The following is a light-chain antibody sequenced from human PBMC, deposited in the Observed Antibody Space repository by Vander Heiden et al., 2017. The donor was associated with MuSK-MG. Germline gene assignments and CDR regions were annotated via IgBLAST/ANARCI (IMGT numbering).Light chain of an antibody. Sequence: DVVMTQSPDSLGVSLGERATITCKYSQSVLYTSNNKNYLAWYQQKPGQTPKLLIYWASTRQSGVPERFSGSGSGTDFTLTINNLQAEDLAVYSCQQYYSPPFTFGPGTTVEIK. CDR3: QQYYSPPFT. CDR1: QSVLYTSNNKNY. V-gene: IGKV4-1*01. J-gene: IGKJ3*01. CDR2: WAS.